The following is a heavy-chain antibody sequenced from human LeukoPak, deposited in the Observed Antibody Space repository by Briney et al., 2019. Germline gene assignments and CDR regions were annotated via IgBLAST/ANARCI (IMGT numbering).Heavy chain of an antibody. CDR3: AKVKYYYGSGRGRQTYYFDY. J-gene: IGHJ4*02. Sequence: PGGSLRLSCAASGFTFSSYWMSWVRQAPGKGLEWVSAISGSGGSTYYADSVKGRFTISRDNSKNTLYLQMNSLRAEDTAVYYCAKVKYYYGSGRGRQTYYFDYWGQGTLVTVSS. V-gene: IGHV3-23*01. D-gene: IGHD3-10*01. CDR1: GFTFSSYW. CDR2: ISGSGGST.